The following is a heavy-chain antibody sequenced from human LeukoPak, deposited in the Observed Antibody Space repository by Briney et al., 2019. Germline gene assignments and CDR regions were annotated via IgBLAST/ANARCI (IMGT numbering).Heavy chain of an antibody. J-gene: IGHJ5*02. D-gene: IGHD3-3*01. CDR1: GASINSSNYY. V-gene: IGHV4-39*07. Sequence: SETLSLTCTVSGASINSSNYYWGWIRQPPGKGLEWIGSIYYSGSTYYNPSLKSRVTISVDTSKNQFSLKLSSVTAADTAVYYCARQGLVLEWLDPWGQGTLVTVSS. CDR2: IYYSGST. CDR3: ARQGLVLEWLDP.